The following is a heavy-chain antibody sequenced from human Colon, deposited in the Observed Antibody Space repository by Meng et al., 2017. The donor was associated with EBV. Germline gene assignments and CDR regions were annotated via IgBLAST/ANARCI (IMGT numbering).Heavy chain of an antibody. D-gene: IGHD2-15*01. CDR2: INHVGST. CDR1: VGSFSDSY. CDR3: ASSDCSGGTCYLDC. Sequence: VQRTQWGAGLLQPSETLSLTCTVYVGSFSDSYWTWIRQPPGKGLEWIGEINHVGSTTYNPSLKSRVTISVDTSKNQFSLKLSSVTAADAAVYYCASSDCSGGTCYLDCWGQGTLVTVSS. J-gene: IGHJ4*02. V-gene: IGHV4-34*01.